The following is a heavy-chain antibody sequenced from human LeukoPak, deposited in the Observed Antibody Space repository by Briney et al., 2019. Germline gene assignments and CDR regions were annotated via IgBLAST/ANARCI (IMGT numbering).Heavy chain of an antibody. V-gene: IGHV1-69*04. Sequence: GASVKVSCKASGGTFSSYAISWVRQAPGQGLEWMGRIIPILGIANYAQKFQGRVTITADKSTSTAYMELSSLRSEDTAVYYCARDQPLHYYDSSGYYDAFDIWGQGTMVTVSS. J-gene: IGHJ3*02. CDR2: IIPILGIA. D-gene: IGHD3-22*01. CDR3: ARDQPLHYYDSSGYYDAFDI. CDR1: GGTFSSYA.